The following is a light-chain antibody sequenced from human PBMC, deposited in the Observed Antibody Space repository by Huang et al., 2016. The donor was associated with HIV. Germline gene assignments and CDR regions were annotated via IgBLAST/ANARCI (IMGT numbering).Light chain of an antibody. J-gene: IGKJ2*01. V-gene: IGKV1-39*01. Sequence: DIQMAQSPSSLSASVGDRVTITCRASQSIGSHLNWYQQKPGKAPNVLIYSASTLQIGVPSRFSGSGSGTDFTLTISSLQPEDFAAYYCQQSYNSPRTFGQGTKLEI. CDR3: QQSYNSPRT. CDR2: SAS. CDR1: QSIGSH.